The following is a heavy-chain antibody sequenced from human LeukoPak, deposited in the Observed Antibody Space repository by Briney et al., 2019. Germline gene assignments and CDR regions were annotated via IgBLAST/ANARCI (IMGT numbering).Heavy chain of an antibody. CDR3: ARDTAFYDSSGPLFDY. D-gene: IGHD3-22*01. CDR1: GFTFSSYG. V-gene: IGHV3-33*01. J-gene: IGHJ4*02. Sequence: GGSLRLSCAASGFTFSSYGMHWVRQAPGKGLEWAAVIWYDGSNKYYADSVKVRFTISRDNSKNTLYLQMNRLRAKDTAVYYCARDTAFYDSSGPLFDYWGQGTLVTVSS. CDR2: IWYDGSNK.